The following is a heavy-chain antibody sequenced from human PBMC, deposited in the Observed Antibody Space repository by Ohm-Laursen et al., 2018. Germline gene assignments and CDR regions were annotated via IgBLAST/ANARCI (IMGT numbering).Heavy chain of an antibody. CDR1: GGYISSYY. D-gene: IGHD1-26*01. J-gene: IGHJ4*02. V-gene: IGHV4-59*08. CDR3: AGAPNLYYFDY. Sequence: SETLSLTCAASGGYISSYYWSWIRQPPGKGLEWIGNIDDNGNTNYNPSLQSRVTISINTSKNQFSLQLSFVTAADTAVYHCAGAPNLYYFDYWGQGTLVTVSS. CDR2: IDDNGNT.